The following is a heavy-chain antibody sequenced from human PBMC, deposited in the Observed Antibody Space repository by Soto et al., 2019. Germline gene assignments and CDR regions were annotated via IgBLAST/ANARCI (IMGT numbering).Heavy chain of an antibody. CDR2: IYYSGTS. Sequence: PSETLSLTCTVSGGFIRGSDYYWGWIRQPPGKGLEWIGNIYYSGTSYSYPSLKGRVTMSVDTSKNQFSMRLSSVTAADTAVYFGNEMSGQWLPRDWGRVLMVTVSP. CDR1: GGFIRGSDYY. CDR3: NEMSGQWLPRD. J-gene: IGHJ4*02. V-gene: IGHV4-39*01. D-gene: IGHD6-19*01.